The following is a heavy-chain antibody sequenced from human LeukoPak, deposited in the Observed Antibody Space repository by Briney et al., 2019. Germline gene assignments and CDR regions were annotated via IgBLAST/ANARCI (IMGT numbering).Heavy chain of an antibody. CDR3: ARTKEMATISYFDS. Sequence: GGSLRLSCAASGFTFSSYEMNWVRQAPGKGLEWVSYIDSSGSTIHYADSVKGRFTISRDNAKNSLYLQMNSLRAEDTAVYYCARTKEMATISYFDSWGQGTLVTVSS. D-gene: IGHD5-24*01. J-gene: IGHJ4*02. CDR2: IDSSGSTI. CDR1: GFTFSSYE. V-gene: IGHV3-48*03.